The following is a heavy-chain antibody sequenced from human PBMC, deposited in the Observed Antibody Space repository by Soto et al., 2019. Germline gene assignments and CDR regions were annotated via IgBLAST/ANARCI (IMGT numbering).Heavy chain of an antibody. V-gene: IGHV4-39*01. CDR3: ARQILYYDFWSGYYGDYFDY. J-gene: IGHJ4*02. Sequence: SETLSLTCTVSGGSISSSSYYWGWIRQPPGKGLEWIGSIYYSGSTYFNPSLKSRVTISVDTSKNQFSLKLSSVTAADTAVYYCARQILYYDFWSGYYGDYFDYWGQGTLVTVSS. D-gene: IGHD3-3*01. CDR1: GGSISSSSYY. CDR2: IYYSGST.